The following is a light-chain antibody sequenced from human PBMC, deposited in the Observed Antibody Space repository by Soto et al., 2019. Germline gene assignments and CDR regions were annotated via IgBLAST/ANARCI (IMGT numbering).Light chain of an antibody. J-gene: IGKJ2*01. V-gene: IGKV3-20*01. Sequence: ETVLTQSPGTLSVSPGERATLSCRASQNVSSSYLAWYQQKPGQAPRLLIYGASSRATGIPDRFSGSGSGTDFTLTISRLEPEDFAVYYCQQYGSSPYTFGQGTKLEIK. CDR3: QQYGSSPYT. CDR1: QNVSSSY. CDR2: GAS.